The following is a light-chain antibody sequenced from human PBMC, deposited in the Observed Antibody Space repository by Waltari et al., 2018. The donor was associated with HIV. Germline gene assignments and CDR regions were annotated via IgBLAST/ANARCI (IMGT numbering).Light chain of an antibody. CDR1: QNVLFTPNNKNY. CDR2: WAS. Sequence: DVVMTQSPDSLAVSLGERATINCKSSQNVLFTPNNKNYLAWYQQKPQQHHKLIIYWASTRESGVPDRFSGAGSGTDFTLTISSLQAEDVAVYYCQQYYTSPPAFGQGTKVEIK. CDR3: QQYYTSPPA. J-gene: IGKJ2*01. V-gene: IGKV4-1*01.